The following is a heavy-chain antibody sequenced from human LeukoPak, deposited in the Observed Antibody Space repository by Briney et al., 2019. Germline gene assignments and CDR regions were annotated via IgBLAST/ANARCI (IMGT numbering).Heavy chain of an antibody. J-gene: IGHJ4*02. CDR3: VREVGQPKTFYFDS. CDR1: GFVFSRDN. Sequence: GGSLRLSCIASGFVFSRDNMNWVRRVPGKGLEWVAHISEAIYYADSVQGRFTISRDNAKNSLYLQMSNLRAEDTAMYYCVREVGQPKTFYFDSWGRGTPVTVSS. CDR2: ISEAI. D-gene: IGHD2-2*01. V-gene: IGHV3-48*04.